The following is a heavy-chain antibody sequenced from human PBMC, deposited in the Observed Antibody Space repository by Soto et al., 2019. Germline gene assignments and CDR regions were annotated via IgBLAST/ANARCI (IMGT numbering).Heavy chain of an antibody. CDR1: GFTFSSYA. D-gene: IGHD2-2*01. V-gene: IGHV3-30-3*01. CDR3: ARASVVVPAYYYYGMDV. Sequence: PGGSLRLSCAASGFTFSSYAMHWVRQAPGKGLEWVAVISYDGSNKYYADSVKGRFTISRDNSKNTLYLQMNSLRAEDTAVYYCARASVVVPAYYYYGMDVWGQGTTVTAP. CDR2: ISYDGSNK. J-gene: IGHJ6*02.